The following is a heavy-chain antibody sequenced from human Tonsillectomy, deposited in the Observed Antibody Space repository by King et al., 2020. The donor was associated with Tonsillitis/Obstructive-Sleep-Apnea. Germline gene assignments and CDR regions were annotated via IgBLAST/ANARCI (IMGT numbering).Heavy chain of an antibody. Sequence: EVQLVESGGGLVKPGGSLRLSCAASGFTFSDAWMSWVRQAPGKGLEWVGHIKSQTDGGTTDYAAPVKGRFTISRDDSKNTLYLQMNSLKTEDTAMYYCTTGVCTNWGQGTLVTVSS. J-gene: IGHJ4*02. CDR3: TTGVCTN. CDR1: GFTFSDAW. D-gene: IGHD2-8*01. CDR2: IKSQTDGGTT. V-gene: IGHV3-15*01.